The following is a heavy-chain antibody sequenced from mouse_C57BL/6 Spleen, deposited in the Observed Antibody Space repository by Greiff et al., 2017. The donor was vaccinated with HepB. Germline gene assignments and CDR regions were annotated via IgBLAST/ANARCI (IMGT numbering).Heavy chain of an antibody. Sequence: EVMLVESGGGLVQPGGSLKLSCAASGFTFSDAWMDWVRQTPEKGLEWVAEIRNKANNHATYYAESVKGRFTISRDDSKSSVYLQMNSLRAEDTGIYYCTRYYYHWYFDVWGTGTTVTVSS. D-gene: IGHD1-1*01. CDR3: TRYYYHWYFDV. V-gene: IGHV6-6*01. J-gene: IGHJ1*03. CDR2: IRNKANNHAT. CDR1: GFTFSDAW.